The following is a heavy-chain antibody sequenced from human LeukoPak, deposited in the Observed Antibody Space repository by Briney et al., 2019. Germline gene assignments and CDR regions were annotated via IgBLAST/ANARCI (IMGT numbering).Heavy chain of an antibody. CDR3: AKDMSTDYYETNGYDY. CDR2: ISGDGGGT. Sequence: PGGSLSLSCAASGFTLDVSAMHWVREAPGKGLEWVSLISGDGGGTYYADSVKGRFNISRDNRKNSLYLQMNSLRNEDTALYYCAKDMSTDYYETNGYDYWGQGTLVTVSS. CDR1: GFTLDVSA. D-gene: IGHD3-22*01. J-gene: IGHJ4*02. V-gene: IGHV3-43*02.